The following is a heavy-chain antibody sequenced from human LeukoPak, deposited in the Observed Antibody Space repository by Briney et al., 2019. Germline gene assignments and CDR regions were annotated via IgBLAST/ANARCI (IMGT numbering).Heavy chain of an antibody. CDR2: ITGSGGST. J-gene: IGHJ4*02. D-gene: IGHD2-15*01. CDR1: GFTFSNYA. CDR3: AKDNSPYVVDEIGTN. V-gene: IGHV3-23*01. Sequence: PGGSLRLSCAASGFTFSNYAMSWVRQAPGRGLEWVSVITGSGGSTYHADSVKGRFTISRDNSKDTVYLQMNSLRAEDTAVYYCAKDNSPYVVDEIGTNWGQGTLVTVSS.